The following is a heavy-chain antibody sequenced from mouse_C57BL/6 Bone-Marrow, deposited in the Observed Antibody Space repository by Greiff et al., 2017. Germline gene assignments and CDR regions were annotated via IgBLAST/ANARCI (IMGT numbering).Heavy chain of an antibody. V-gene: IGHV1-59*01. CDR1: GYTFTSYW. CDR3: ARRHAMGY. CDR2: IDPSDSYT. J-gene: IGHJ4*01. Sequence: QVQLKQPGAELVRPGTSVKLSCKASGYTFTSYWMHWVKQRPGQGLEWIGEIDPSDSYTNYNQKFKGKATLTVDTSSSTAYMQLSSLTSEDSAVYYCARRHAMGYWGQGSSVTVSS.